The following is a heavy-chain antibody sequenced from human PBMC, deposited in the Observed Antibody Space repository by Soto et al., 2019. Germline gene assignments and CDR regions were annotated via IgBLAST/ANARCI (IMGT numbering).Heavy chain of an antibody. V-gene: IGHV6-1*01. CDR2: TYYRSNWRH. CDR1: GDSVSSNTAA. D-gene: IGHD6-19*01. J-gene: IGHJ4*02. CDR3: ARGVAGSGFDL. Sequence: QVHLQQSGPGLVKPSQTLSLTCALSGDSVSSNTAAWNWIRSSPSRGLEWLGRTYYRSNWRHDYAVSVKSRITVNPDTSKNHFSLQLNSVTPDDTAVYYCARGVAGSGFDLWGQGTLVTVSS.